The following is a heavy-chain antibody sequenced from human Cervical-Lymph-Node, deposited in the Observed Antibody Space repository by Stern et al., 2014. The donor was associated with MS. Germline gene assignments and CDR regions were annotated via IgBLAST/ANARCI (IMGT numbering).Heavy chain of an antibody. D-gene: IGHD4-17*01. CDR2: INTNTGNP. V-gene: IGHV7-4-1*02. CDR1: GYSFTHFA. CDR3: ARDPHDYGDRFDY. Sequence: QVQLVESGSELKKPGASGKVSCKASGYSFTHFALNWVRHAPGQGLQWMGWINTNTGNPSYAQAFTGRFVFSLDTSVSTAYLQISSLKAEDTAVYYCARDPHDYGDRFDYWGQGTLVTVSS. J-gene: IGHJ4*02.